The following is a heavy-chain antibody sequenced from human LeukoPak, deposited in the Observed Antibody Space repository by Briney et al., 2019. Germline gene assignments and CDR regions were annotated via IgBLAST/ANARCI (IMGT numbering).Heavy chain of an antibody. CDR2: INSDGINT. Sequence: GGSLRLSCAASGFTFSSYAMSWVRQAPGKGLVWVSRINSDGINTSYADSVKGRFTISRDNAKNTLNLQMNSLRAEDTAVYYCARGGFGFAYWGQGTPVIVSS. V-gene: IGHV3-74*01. CDR1: GFTFSSYA. CDR3: ARGGFGFAY. J-gene: IGHJ4*02. D-gene: IGHD3-16*01.